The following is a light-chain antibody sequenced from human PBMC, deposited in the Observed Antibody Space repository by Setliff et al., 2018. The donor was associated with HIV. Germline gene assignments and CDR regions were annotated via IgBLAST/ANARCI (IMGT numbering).Light chain of an antibody. CDR3: AAWEDGLNAFYV. CDR2: SNN. J-gene: IGLJ1*01. CDR1: NSNIGSNT. Sequence: QSALTQPPSTSGTPGHRVIISCSGSNSNIGSNTVNWYQQLPGTAPKLLIYSNNQRPSGVPDRFSGSRSGTSASLAISGPQSEDEADYYCAAWEDGLNAFYVFGTGTKVTVL. V-gene: IGLV1-44*01.